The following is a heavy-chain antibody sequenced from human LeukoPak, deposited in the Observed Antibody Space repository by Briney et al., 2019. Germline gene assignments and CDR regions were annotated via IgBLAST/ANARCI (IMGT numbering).Heavy chain of an antibody. CDR1: GYSLSSGYY. Sequence: PSETLSLTCAVSGYSLSSGYYWGWIRQPPGKGLEWIGNIYHSGSTYYNPSLKSRVTISVDTSKNQFSLKLSSVTAADTAVYYCAQQSLRSPDYWGQGTLVTVSS. J-gene: IGHJ4*02. V-gene: IGHV4-38-2*01. CDR3: AQQSLRSPDY. CDR2: IYHSGST. D-gene: IGHD3-16*01.